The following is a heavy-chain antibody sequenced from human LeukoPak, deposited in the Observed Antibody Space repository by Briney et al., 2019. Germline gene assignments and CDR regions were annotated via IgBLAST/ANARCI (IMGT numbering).Heavy chain of an antibody. D-gene: IGHD3-22*01. CDR3: TTDPPPNYYYDSSGYYILNSLGY. CDR2: IKSKTDGGTT. CDR1: GFTFSDAW. J-gene: IGHJ4*02. V-gene: IGHV3-15*01. Sequence: GGSLRLSCAASGFTFSDAWMNWVRQAPGKGREWVSRIKSKTDGGTTDYDATVKGRFTISRDDSKNTLYLQMNSLKSEDTALYYCTTDPPPNYYYDSSGYYILNSLGYWGQGTLVTVSS.